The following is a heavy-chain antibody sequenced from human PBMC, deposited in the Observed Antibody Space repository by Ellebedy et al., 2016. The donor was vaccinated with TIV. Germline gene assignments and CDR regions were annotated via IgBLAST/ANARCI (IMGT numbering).Heavy chain of an antibody. CDR2: FYNSVNT. Sequence: MPSETLSLTCTVSGGSISSYYWSWIRQPPGKGLEWIGYFYNSVNTIYNPSLKSRVSMSVDTSKNQVSLKLRSATAEDTAVYYCAKTASKGRGWRTPIDYWGQGTLVTVSS. CDR3: AKTASKGRGWRTPIDY. J-gene: IGHJ4*02. D-gene: IGHD6-19*01. V-gene: IGHV4-59*08. CDR1: GGSISSYY.